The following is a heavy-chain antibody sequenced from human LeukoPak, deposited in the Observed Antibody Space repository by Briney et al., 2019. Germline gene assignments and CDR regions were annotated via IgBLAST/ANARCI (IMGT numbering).Heavy chain of an antibody. CDR2: IYYSGST. V-gene: IGHV4-39*01. D-gene: IGHD6-19*01. J-gene: IGHJ4*02. CDR3: ARPMSGWYYFDY. Sequence: SETLSLTCSVSGGSISSSSYYWGWIRQPPGKGLEWIGSIYYSGSTYYNPSLKSRVTISVDTSKNQFSLKLSSVTAADTAVYYCARPMSGWYYFDYWGQGTLVAVSS. CDR1: GGSISSSSYY.